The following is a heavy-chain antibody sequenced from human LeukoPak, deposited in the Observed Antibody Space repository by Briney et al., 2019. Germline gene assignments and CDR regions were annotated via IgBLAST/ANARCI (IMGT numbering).Heavy chain of an antibody. CDR3: TTILN. CDR2: IKSKTDGGTA. Sequence: GGSLRLSCAASGFSFSNYGMNWVRQAPGKGLEWVGRIKSKTDGGTAEYAAPVKGRFTISRDDSKNTLYLQMNNLKTEDIAVYFCTTILNWGQGTLVTVSS. V-gene: IGHV3-15*05. CDR1: GFSFSNYG. J-gene: IGHJ4*02. D-gene: IGHD2/OR15-2a*01.